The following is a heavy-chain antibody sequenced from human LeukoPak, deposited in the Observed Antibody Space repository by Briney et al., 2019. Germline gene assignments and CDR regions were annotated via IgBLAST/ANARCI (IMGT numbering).Heavy chain of an antibody. D-gene: IGHD5-18*01. CDR3: ARKGYSYGYGLDY. J-gene: IGHJ4*02. Sequence: GGSLRLSCAASGFTFSSYAMHWVRQAPGKGLEWVAVTSYDGSNKYYADSVKGRFTISRDNSKNTLYLQMNSLRAEDTAVYYCARKGYSYGYGLDYWGQGTLVTVSS. CDR1: GFTFSSYA. CDR2: TSYDGSNK. V-gene: IGHV3-30-3*01.